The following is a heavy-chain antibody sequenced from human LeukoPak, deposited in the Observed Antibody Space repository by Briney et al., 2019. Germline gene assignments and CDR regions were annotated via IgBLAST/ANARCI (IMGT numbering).Heavy chain of an antibody. Sequence: GGSLRLSCAASGFTFSSYAMSWVRQAPGKGLEWVSAISGSGGSTYYADSVKGRFTISRDNSKNTLYLQMNSLRAEDTAVYYCAKALVGATTYYYYYYYMDVWGKGTTVTVSS. CDR2: ISGSGGST. J-gene: IGHJ6*03. CDR1: GFTFSSYA. V-gene: IGHV3-23*01. D-gene: IGHD1-26*01. CDR3: AKALVGATTYYYYYYYMDV.